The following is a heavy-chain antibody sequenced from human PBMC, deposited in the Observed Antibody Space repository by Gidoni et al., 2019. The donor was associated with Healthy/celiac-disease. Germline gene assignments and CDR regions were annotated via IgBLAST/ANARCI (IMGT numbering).Heavy chain of an antibody. J-gene: IGHJ6*02. Sequence: QVQLQESGPGLVKPSETLSLTCTVSGGSISSYYWSWIRQPPGKGLEWIGYIYYSGSTNYNPSLKSRVTISVDTSKNQFSLKLSSVTAADTAVYYCARGERVRGVLPYYYYGMDVWGQGTTVTVSS. CDR2: IYYSGST. CDR3: ARGERVRGVLPYYYYGMDV. D-gene: IGHD3-10*01. CDR1: GGSISSYY. V-gene: IGHV4-59*01.